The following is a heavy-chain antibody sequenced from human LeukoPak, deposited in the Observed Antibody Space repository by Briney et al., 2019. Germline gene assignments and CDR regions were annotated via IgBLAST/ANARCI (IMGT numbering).Heavy chain of an antibody. CDR1: GYTFTGYY. CDR2: INPNSGGT. Sequence: GASVKVSCKASGYTFTGYYMHWVRQAPGQGLEWMGWINPNSGGTNYAQKFQGRVTMTRDTSISTAYMELSRLRSDDTAVYYCARVFTIDSSGYYYYWGQGTLVTVSS. J-gene: IGHJ4*02. V-gene: IGHV1-2*02. CDR3: ARVFTIDSSGYYYY. D-gene: IGHD3-22*01.